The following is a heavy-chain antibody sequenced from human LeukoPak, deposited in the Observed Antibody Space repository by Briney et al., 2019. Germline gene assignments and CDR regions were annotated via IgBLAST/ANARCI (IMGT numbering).Heavy chain of an antibody. V-gene: IGHV6-1*01. J-gene: IGHJ4*02. CDR2: TYYRSKWYN. D-gene: IGHD3-10*01. Sequence: SQTLSLTCAISGDSASSNSAAWNWIRQSPSRGLEWLGRTYYRSKWYNDYAVSVKSRITINPDTSKNQFSLQLNSVTPEDTAVYYCASQIGDEVGALDYFDYWGQGTLVTVSS. CDR3: ASQIGDEVGALDYFDY. CDR1: GDSASSNSAA.